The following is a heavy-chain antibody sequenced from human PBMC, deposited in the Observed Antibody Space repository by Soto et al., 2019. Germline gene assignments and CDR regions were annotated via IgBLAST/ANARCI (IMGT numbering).Heavy chain of an antibody. D-gene: IGHD1-1*01. Sequence: QVQLVESGGGVVQPGRSLRLSCAASGFTFSNYAMNWVRQAPGKGLEWVALISYDGSNKYYADSVKGRFTISRDSSKNTLYLQMNSLRSEDTAVYYCARAGSGVDYWGQGTLVTVSS. J-gene: IGHJ4*02. CDR2: ISYDGSNK. CDR1: GFTFSNYA. CDR3: ARAGSGVDY. V-gene: IGHV3-30-3*01.